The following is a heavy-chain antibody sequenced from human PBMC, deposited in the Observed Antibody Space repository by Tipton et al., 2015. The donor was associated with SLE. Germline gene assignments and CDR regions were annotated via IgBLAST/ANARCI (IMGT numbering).Heavy chain of an antibody. J-gene: IGHJ6*02. CDR3: ARQERLRHYYGMEV. V-gene: IGHV4-39*07. D-gene: IGHD4-17*01. CDR2: INYSGST. Sequence: GLVKPSETLSLTCTVSGGSISSSSYYWGWIRQPPGKGLEWIGSINYSGSTHYNPSLKSRVTISVDTSRNQFSLKLSSVTAADTAVYYCARQERLRHYYGMEVWGRGTTVTVSS. CDR1: GGSISSSSYY.